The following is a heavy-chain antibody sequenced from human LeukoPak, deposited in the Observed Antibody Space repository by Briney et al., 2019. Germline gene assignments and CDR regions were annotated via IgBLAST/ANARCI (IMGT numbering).Heavy chain of an antibody. CDR3: ARVHYYGAGSYGFDP. J-gene: IGHJ5*02. V-gene: IGHV5-51*01. D-gene: IGHD3-10*01. CDR2: IYPGDSNI. CDR1: GYIFTRYW. Sequence: GESLKISCKGSGYIFTRYWIGWVRQMPGRGLEWMGIIYPGDSNIRYSPSFQGQVSISADKSISTAYLQWSSLKASDTAMYYCARVHYYGAGSYGFDPWGQGTLVTVSS.